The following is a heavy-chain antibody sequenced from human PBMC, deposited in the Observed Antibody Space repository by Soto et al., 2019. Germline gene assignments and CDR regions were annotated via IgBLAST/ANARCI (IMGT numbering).Heavy chain of an antibody. CDR1: GFTFSSYE. CDR3: ARGGPGYYDSSGYYYKNYFDY. J-gene: IGHJ4*02. Sequence: GSLRLSCAASGFTFSSYEMNWVRQAPGKGLEWVSYISSSGSTIYYADSVKGRFTISRDNAKNSLYLQMNSLRAEDTAVYYCARGGPGYYDSSGYYYKNYFDYWGQGTLVTVSS. D-gene: IGHD3-22*01. V-gene: IGHV3-48*03. CDR2: ISSSGSTI.